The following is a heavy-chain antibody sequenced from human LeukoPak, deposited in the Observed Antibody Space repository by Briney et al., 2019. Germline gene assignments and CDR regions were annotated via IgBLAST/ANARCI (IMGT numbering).Heavy chain of an antibody. CDR3: AREWVRGVMVY. CDR2: IYHSGST. D-gene: IGHD3-10*01. J-gene: IGHJ4*02. V-gene: IGHV4-30-2*01. CDR1: GGSISSGGYY. Sequence: SQTLSLTCTVSGGSISSGGYYWSWIRQPPGKGLEWIGYIYHSGSTYYNPSLKSRVTKSVDRSKNQFSLKLSSVTAADTAVYYCAREWVRGVMVYWGQGTLVTVSS.